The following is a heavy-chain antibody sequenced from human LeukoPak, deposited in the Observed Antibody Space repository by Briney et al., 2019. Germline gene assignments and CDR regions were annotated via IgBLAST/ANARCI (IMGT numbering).Heavy chain of an antibody. CDR1: GGSIISYD. CDR3: ARVRGDSPYSFDY. CDR2: IYTSGST. V-gene: IGHV4-4*09. D-gene: IGHD2-21*02. J-gene: IGHJ4*02. Sequence: PSETLSLTCTVSGGSIISYDWSWIRQPPGKGLEWIGYIYTSGSTNYNPSLKSRVTISTDTSKNQFSLNLRSVTAADTAVYYCARVRGDSPYSFDYWGQGTLVTVSS.